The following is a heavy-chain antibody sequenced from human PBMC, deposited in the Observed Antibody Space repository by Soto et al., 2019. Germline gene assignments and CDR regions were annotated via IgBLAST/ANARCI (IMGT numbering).Heavy chain of an antibody. Sequence: ASVKVSCKASGYTSTSYYMHWVRQAPGQGLEWMGIINPSGGSTSYAQKFQGRVTMTRDTSTSTVYMELSSLRSEDTAVYYCAREGRDGYKLNEWGQGTLVTGSS. V-gene: IGHV1-46*01. J-gene: IGHJ4*02. CDR2: INPSGGST. D-gene: IGHD1-1*01. CDR1: GYTSTSYY. CDR3: AREGRDGYKLNE.